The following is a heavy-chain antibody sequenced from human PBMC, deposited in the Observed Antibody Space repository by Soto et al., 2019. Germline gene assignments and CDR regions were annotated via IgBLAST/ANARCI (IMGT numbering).Heavy chain of an antibody. V-gene: IGHV3-23*01. J-gene: IGHJ1*01. D-gene: IGHD2-8*01. Sequence: EVQLLQSGGGLAQPGTSLRLSCAASGFTFKYYAMTWVRQAPGKGLEWVSTISGSGDKTDYADSVKGRFRVSRDNSKDTLYLQMDSLRADDTALYYCARESKWYGCQYFQDWGQGTLVTVSS. CDR2: ISGSGDKT. CDR1: GFTFKYYA. CDR3: ARESKWYGCQYFQD.